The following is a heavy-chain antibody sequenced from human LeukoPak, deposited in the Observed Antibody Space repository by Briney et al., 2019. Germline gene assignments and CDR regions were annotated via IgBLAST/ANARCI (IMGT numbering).Heavy chain of an antibody. CDR3: AKGTSSTWYTD. J-gene: IGHJ1*01. V-gene: IGHV3-23*01. CDR2: INTGGGTT. CDR1: GFTLSSYW. Sequence: GGSLRPSCAASGFTLSSYWMSWVRQAPGKGLEWVSLINTGGGTTYYADFVKGRFTISRDNSKSTLYLQMNSLRAEDTAVYYCAKGTSSTWYTDWGQGTLVTVSS. D-gene: IGHD6-13*01.